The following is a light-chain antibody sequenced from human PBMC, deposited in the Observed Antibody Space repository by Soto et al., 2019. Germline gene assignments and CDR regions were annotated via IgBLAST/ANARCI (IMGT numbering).Light chain of an antibody. J-gene: IGKJ5*01. CDR1: QSVSIY. Sequence: IVLAQSPATLSLSPGERTTLSCRASQSVSIYLAWYQQKPGQAPRLLIYDASNSATGIPARFSGSGSGIDFTLTISSLEPEDFAVYYCQQRSNWPPKITFGQGTRLEIK. CDR3: QQRSNWPPKIT. V-gene: IGKV3-11*01. CDR2: DAS.